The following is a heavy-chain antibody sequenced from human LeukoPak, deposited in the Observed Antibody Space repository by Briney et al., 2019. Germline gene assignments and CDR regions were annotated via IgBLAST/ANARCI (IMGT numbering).Heavy chain of an antibody. CDR1: GFTFDDYA. Sequence: GGSLRLSCAASGFTFDDYAMHWVRQAPGKGLEWVSGISWNSGSIGYADSVKGRFTISRDNAKNSLYLQMNSLGAEDTALYYCAKGGGYSLVGHAFDIWGQGTMVTVSS. D-gene: IGHD5-18*01. CDR2: ISWNSGSI. V-gene: IGHV3-9*01. J-gene: IGHJ3*02. CDR3: AKGGGYSLVGHAFDI.